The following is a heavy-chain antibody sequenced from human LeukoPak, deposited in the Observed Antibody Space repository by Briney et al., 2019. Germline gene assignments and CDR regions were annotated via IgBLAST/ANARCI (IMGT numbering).Heavy chain of an antibody. CDR1: GFTFSTFA. CDR3: ARDGVATNDY. V-gene: IGHV3-64*01. Sequence: GGSLRLSCAASGFTFSTFAMQWVRQAPEKGLGYASGINTDGGTTYYANSVKGRFTISRDNPKNTLYLQMGSLRVEDTAVYYCARDGVATNDYWGQGTLVTVSS. CDR2: INTDGGTT. D-gene: IGHD5-24*01. J-gene: IGHJ4*02.